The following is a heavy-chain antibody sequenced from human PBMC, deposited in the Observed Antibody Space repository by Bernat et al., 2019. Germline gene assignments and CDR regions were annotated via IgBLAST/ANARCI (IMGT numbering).Heavy chain of an antibody. D-gene: IGHD4-17*01. CDR1: GFTFSSYE. CDR3: ARVYGDMGEYYFDY. CDR2: ISSSSSYT. Sequence: EVQLVESGGGLVQPGGSLRLSCAASGFTFSSYEMNWVRQAPGKGLEWVSYISSSSSYTNYADSVKGRFTISRDNAKNSLYLQMNSLRAEDTAVYYCARVYGDMGEYYFDYWGQGTLVTVSS. J-gene: IGHJ4*02. V-gene: IGHV3-48*03.